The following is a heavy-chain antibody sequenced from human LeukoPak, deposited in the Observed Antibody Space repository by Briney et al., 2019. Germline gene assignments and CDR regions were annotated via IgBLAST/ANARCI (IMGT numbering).Heavy chain of an antibody. D-gene: IGHD1-26*01. V-gene: IGHV3-30*01. J-gene: IGHJ4*02. CDR3: ARDRGIVGAIPFDY. CDR2: ISYDGSNK. Sequence: PGRSLRLSCAASGFTFSSYAMHWVRQAPGKELEGVAVISYDGSNKYYADSVKGRFTISRDNSKNTLYLQMNSLRAEDTAVYYCARDRGIVGAIPFDYWGQGTLVTVSS. CDR1: GFTFSSYA.